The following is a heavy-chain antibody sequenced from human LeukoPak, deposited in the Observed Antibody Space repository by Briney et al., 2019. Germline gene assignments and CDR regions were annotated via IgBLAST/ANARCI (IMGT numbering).Heavy chain of an antibody. CDR2: IYYSGST. D-gene: IGHD3-16*01. CDR3: TRGAGWLIDY. Sequence: SETLSLTCTVSGGSISSYYWSWIRQPPGKGLEWIGYIYYSGSTNYNPSLKSRVTISVDTSKNHFSLKLNSVTTADTAVYYCTRGAGWLIDYWGQGILVTVSS. V-gene: IGHV4-59*01. CDR1: GGSISSYY. J-gene: IGHJ4*02.